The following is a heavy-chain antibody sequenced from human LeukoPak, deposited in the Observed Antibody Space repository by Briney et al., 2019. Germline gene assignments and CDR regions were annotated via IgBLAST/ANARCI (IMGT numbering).Heavy chain of an antibody. J-gene: IGHJ4*02. V-gene: IGHV3-21*01. D-gene: IGHD2-15*01. Sequence: GGSLSLSCAASGFMFGSSSMNWVRQAPGKGLEWVSSISSSGTYIYYAGSLKGRFTISRDNVKRSLYLEMYDLRTDDTALYYCARAYCSGGYCDGTDYWGQGTPVTVSS. CDR1: GFMFGSSS. CDR3: ARAYCSGGYCDGTDY. CDR2: ISSSGTYI.